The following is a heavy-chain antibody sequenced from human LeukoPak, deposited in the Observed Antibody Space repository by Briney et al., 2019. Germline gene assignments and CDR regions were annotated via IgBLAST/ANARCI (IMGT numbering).Heavy chain of an antibody. CDR3: ARDFLPMVVTPVLFDY. D-gene: IGHD4-23*01. Sequence: ASVKVSCKASGGTFSSYAISWVRQAPGQGLEWMGGIIPIFGTANYAQKFQGRVTITADESTSTAYMELGSLRSDDTAVYYCARDFLPMVVTPVLFDYWGQGTLVTVSS. V-gene: IGHV1-69*13. CDR2: IIPIFGTA. CDR1: GGTFSSYA. J-gene: IGHJ4*02.